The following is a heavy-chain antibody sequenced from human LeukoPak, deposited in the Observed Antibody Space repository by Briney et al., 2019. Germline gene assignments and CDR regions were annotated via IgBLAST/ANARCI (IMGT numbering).Heavy chain of an antibody. J-gene: IGHJ4*02. CDR3: ARDAAVINFDY. CDR2: INTNTGNP. CDR1: GGTISRYA. D-gene: IGHD6-25*01. V-gene: IGHV7-4-1*02. Sequence: ASVKVSCKASGGTISRYAISWVRQAPGQGLEWMGWINTNTGNPTYAQDFAGRFVFSMDTSVSTAYLHINSLKPEDSAVYYCARDAAVINFDYWGQGTVVTVSS.